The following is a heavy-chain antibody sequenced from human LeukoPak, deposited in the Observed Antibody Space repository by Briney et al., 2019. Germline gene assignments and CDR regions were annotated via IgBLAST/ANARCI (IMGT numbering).Heavy chain of an antibody. J-gene: IGHJ3*02. CDR2: ITSDVRNT. CDR3: ARGGLIQRHAFDI. V-gene: IGHV3-74*01. D-gene: IGHD1-1*01. CDR1: GFTFSSYW. Sequence: GGSLRLSCAASGFTFSSYWMHWVRQAPGKGLVWISLITSDVRNTTYADSVKGRFTISRDNAKNSLYLQMNSLRGEDTALYYCARGGLIQRHAFDIWGQGTMVTVSS.